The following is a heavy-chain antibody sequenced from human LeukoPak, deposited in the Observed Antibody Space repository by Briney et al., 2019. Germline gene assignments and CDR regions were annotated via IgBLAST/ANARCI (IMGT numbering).Heavy chain of an antibody. CDR3: ARDSGYCTNGVCRAYDAFDI. V-gene: IGHV4-30-2*01. D-gene: IGHD2-8*01. J-gene: IGHJ3*02. CDR1: GGSFGSGTYY. Sequence: SQTLSLTCAVSGGSFGSGTYYWYWIRQPPGKGLEWVGLIYNNGGTQYNPSLKSRVTISLDTSKNQFSLRLSSVTAADTAVYYCARDSGYCTNGVCRAYDAFDIWGQGTMVTVSS. CDR2: IYNNGGT.